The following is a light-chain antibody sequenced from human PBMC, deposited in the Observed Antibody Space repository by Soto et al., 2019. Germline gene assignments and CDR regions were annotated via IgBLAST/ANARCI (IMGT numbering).Light chain of an antibody. J-gene: IGKJ5*01. CDR3: QQSHRTLPLT. CDR1: QSVSAY. CDR2: AAS. Sequence: DIQMTQSPSSLSAFVGDSVTITCRASQSVSAYLHWYQQKTWRAPKLLIYAASNLQIGVPFRFNGSGSGTEYTLSINPLQPDDSATYYCQQSHRTLPLTFGQGTRVE. V-gene: IGKV1-39*01.